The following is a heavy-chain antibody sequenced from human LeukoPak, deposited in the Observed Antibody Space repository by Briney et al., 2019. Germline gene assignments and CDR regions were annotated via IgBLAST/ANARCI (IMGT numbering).Heavy chain of an antibody. J-gene: IGHJ4*02. CDR2: ISGSGGST. D-gene: IGHD6-19*01. CDR3: AKERGYTSGLGSLDY. V-gene: IGHV3-23*01. Sequence: PGGSLRLSRAASGFTFSNYAMSWVRQAPGKGLEWVSNISGSGGSTYYADSVKGRFTISRDNAENTLSLQMNSLRAEDTAVYYCAKERGYTSGLGSLDYWGQGTLVTVTT. CDR1: GFTFSNYA.